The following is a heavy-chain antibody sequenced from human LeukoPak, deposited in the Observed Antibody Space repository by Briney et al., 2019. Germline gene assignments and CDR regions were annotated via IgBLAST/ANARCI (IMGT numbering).Heavy chain of an antibody. CDR2: IYSGGTT. J-gene: IGHJ4*02. D-gene: IGHD3-3*01. CDR1: GFTVSSNY. V-gene: IGHV3-66*02. Sequence: GSLSLSCAASGFTVSSNYMSWVRQAPGKGLEWVSVIYSGGTTYYADSVKGRFTISRDNSKNTLFLQMNGLRPEDTAVYYCARGGPVLRFLEWYPEFDYWGQGTLVTVSS. CDR3: ARGGPVLRFLEWYPEFDY.